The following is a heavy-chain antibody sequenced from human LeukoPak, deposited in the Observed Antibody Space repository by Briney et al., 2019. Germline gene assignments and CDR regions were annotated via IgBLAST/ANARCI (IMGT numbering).Heavy chain of an antibody. Sequence: GASVRVSCKASGYTFNSYGINWVRQAPGQGLEWMGWISAYNGNTNYAQKLQDRVTMTRDTATSTGYMEMRSLRSDDTAVYYCARDSTYYYDSSGFDYFDYWGQGTLVTVSS. V-gene: IGHV1-18*01. CDR2: ISAYNGNT. CDR3: ARDSTYYYDSSGFDYFDY. CDR1: GYTFNSYG. J-gene: IGHJ4*02. D-gene: IGHD3-22*01.